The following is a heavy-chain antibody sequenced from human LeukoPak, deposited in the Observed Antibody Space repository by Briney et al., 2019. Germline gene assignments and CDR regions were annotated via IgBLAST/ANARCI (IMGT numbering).Heavy chain of an antibody. CDR3: ARGFYGSGGYYPYYFDY. J-gene: IGHJ4*02. D-gene: IGHD3-10*01. V-gene: IGHV3-20*04. CDR1: GFTFDDYG. CDR2: ISWNGGTT. Sequence: PGGSLRLSCAASGFTFDDYGLSWVRQAPGKGLEWVSGISWNGGTTSYADSVQGRFTISRDNANNSLYLQMNSLRAEDTALYYCARGFYGSGGYYPYYFDYWGQGTLVTVS.